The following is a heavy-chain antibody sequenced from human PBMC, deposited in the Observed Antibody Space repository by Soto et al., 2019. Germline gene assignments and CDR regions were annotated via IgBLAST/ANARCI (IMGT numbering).Heavy chain of an antibody. CDR3: ASEEYYGSGWYYYGMDV. CDR2: ISSSSSYI. D-gene: IGHD3-10*01. V-gene: IGHV3-21*01. Sequence: GSLRLSCAASGFTFSSYSMNWVRQAPGKGLEWVSSISSSSSYIYYADSVKGRFTISRDNAKNSLYLQMNSLRAEDTAVYYCASEEYYGSGWYYYGMDVWGQGTTVTVSS. CDR1: GFTFSSYS. J-gene: IGHJ6*02.